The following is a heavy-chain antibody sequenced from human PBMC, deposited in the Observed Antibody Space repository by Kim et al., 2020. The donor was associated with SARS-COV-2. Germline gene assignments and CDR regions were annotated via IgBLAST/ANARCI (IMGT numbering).Heavy chain of an antibody. D-gene: IGHD5-18*01. V-gene: IGHV3-48*02. J-gene: IGHJ4*02. CDR3: ARNYNHGFDF. Sequence: TIYDADSVKGRFTISRDNAKNSQYLQMNSLRDDDTALYYCARNYNHGFDFWGQGTLVTVSS. CDR2: TI.